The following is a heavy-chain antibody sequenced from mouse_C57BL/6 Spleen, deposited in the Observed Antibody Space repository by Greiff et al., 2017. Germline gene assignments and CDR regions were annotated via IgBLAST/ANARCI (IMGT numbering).Heavy chain of an antibody. J-gene: IGHJ1*03. Sequence: QVQLQQSGAELARPGASVKLSCKASGYTFTSYGISWVKQRTGQGLEWIGEIYPRSGNTYYNEKFKGKATLTADKSSSTAYMELRSLTSEDSAVYFCASGGTTVVERYFDVWGTGTTVTVSS. D-gene: IGHD1-1*01. CDR2: IYPRSGNT. CDR1: GYTFTSYG. V-gene: IGHV1-81*01. CDR3: ASGGTTVVERYFDV.